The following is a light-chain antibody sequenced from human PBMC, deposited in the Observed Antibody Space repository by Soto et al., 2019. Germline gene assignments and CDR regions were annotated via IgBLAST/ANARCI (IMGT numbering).Light chain of an antibody. CDR2: DVS. V-gene: IGLV2-14*03. Sequence: QSALTQPVSVSGSPGQSITISCTGTSSDIGYYNYVSWYQQHPGKAPKLMIYDVSNRPSGVSNRFSGSKSGNTASLTISGLQAEDEADYYCSSYTSSSTLSYVFGTGTKLTVL. CDR3: SSYTSSSTLSYV. J-gene: IGLJ1*01. CDR1: SSDIGYYNY.